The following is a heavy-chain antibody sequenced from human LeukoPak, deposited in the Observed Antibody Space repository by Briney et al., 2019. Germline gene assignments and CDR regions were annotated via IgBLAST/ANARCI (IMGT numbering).Heavy chain of an antibody. CDR1: GFTFSIYA. D-gene: IGHD6-19*01. J-gene: IGHJ4*02. CDR2: ISHDGSTK. CDR3: ARAVVGKEDLDY. V-gene: IGHV3-30*04. Sequence: GGSLRLSCAASGFTFSIYAIHWVRQAPGKGLEWVAVISHDGSTKYYADSVRGRFTISRDNSKNTLYLQMDSLGAEDTAVYYCARAVVGKEDLDYGGQGTLVTVSS.